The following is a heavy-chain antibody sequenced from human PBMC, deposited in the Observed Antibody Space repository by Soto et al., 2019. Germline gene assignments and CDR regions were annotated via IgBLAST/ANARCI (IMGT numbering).Heavy chain of an antibody. D-gene: IGHD6-19*01. V-gene: IGHV4-59*11. CDR2: IFYTGST. CDR3: ARVGSSGWSPDY. J-gene: IGHJ4*02. CDR1: GGSISGHY. Sequence: ETLSLTCTVSGGSISGHYCIWIRQSQGKGLEWIGYIFYTGSTNYNPSLKSRVTLSADTSKNHFSLTLSSVTAADAAVYYCARVGSSGWSPDYWRPGTLVTVSS.